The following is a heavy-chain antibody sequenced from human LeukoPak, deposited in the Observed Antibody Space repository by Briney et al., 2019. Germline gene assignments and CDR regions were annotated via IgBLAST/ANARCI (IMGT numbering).Heavy chain of an antibody. CDR3: ARGKLELLGYYYGMDV. CDR1: GFTFNTYT. D-gene: IGHD1-7*01. Sequence: GGSLRLSCAASGFTFNTYTMNWVRQAPGKGLEWVSSISSSSSYIYYADSVKGRFTISRDNAKNSLYLQMNSLRAEDTAVYYCARGKLELLGYYYGMDVWGQGTTVTVSS. V-gene: IGHV3-21*01. J-gene: IGHJ6*02. CDR2: ISSSSSYI.